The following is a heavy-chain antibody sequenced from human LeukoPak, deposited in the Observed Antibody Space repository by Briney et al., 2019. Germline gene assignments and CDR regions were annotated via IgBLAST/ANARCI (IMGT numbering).Heavy chain of an antibody. Sequence: SETLSLTCAVYGGSFSGYYWSWIRQPPGKGLEWIGEINHSGSTNYNTSLKSALTISVDTYKNQFSLKLSSVPAADTAVYYCARYLHGSSEHEFYYFDYWGQGTLVTVSS. D-gene: IGHD3-22*01. CDR3: ARYLHGSSEHEFYYFDY. CDR1: GGSFSGYY. CDR2: INHSGST. J-gene: IGHJ4*02. V-gene: IGHV4-34*01.